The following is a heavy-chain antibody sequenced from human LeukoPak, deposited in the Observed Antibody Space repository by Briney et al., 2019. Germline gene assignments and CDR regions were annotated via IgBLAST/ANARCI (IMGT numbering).Heavy chain of an antibody. V-gene: IGHV3-21*01. J-gene: IGHJ4*02. CDR2: ISSSSSYI. D-gene: IGHD2/OR15-2a*01. Sequence: GGSLRLSCAASGFTFSSYSMNWVREAPGKGLEWVSSISSSSSYIYYADSVKGRFTISRDNAKNSLYLQMNSLRAEDTAVYYCARAIVMARDYWGQGTLVTVSS. CDR3: ARAIVMARDY. CDR1: GFTFSSYS.